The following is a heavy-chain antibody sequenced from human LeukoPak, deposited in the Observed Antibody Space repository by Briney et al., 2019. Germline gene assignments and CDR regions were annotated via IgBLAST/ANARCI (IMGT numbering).Heavy chain of an antibody. J-gene: IGHJ4*02. D-gene: IGHD6-13*01. Sequence: GGSLRLSCAASGFTFSSYAMSWVRQAPGKVLEWVSAIAGSGGSTSYADSVKGRFTISRDNSKNTLYLQMNSLRAEDTAVYYCAKGIGGSSWYYFDYWGQGTLVTVSS. CDR3: AKGIGGSSWYYFDY. V-gene: IGHV3-23*01. CDR1: GFTFSSYA. CDR2: IAGSGGST.